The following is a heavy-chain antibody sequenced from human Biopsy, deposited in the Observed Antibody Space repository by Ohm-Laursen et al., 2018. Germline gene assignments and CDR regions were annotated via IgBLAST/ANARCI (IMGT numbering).Heavy chain of an antibody. CDR1: GYTFTSYD. V-gene: IGHV1-8*01. D-gene: IGHD1-7*01. J-gene: IGHJ5*02. CDR3: GRAVRNQLLTDP. CDR2: LNPVSGNS. Sequence: SVKVSCKASGYTFTSYDITWARRASGQGAEWKGWLNPVSGNSNFGQKFRGRVSVTSDTSISTAYMELSDLTSDDTATYYCGRAVRNQLLTDPWGQGTLVTVTS.